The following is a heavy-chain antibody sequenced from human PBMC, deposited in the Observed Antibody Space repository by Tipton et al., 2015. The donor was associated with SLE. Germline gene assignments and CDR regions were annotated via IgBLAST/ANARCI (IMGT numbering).Heavy chain of an antibody. CDR2: IYSAGNT. Sequence: GSLRLSCAASGFTFSTYTMSWVRQAPGKGLEWVSIIYSAGNTFYVDSVKGRFTISRDNSKNTLNLQMNSLRVEDTAVYYCVRDGPSGSYSDYWGQGTLVTVSS. CDR1: GFTFSTYT. CDR3: VRDGPSGSYSDY. D-gene: IGHD1-26*01. J-gene: IGHJ4*02. V-gene: IGHV3-53*05.